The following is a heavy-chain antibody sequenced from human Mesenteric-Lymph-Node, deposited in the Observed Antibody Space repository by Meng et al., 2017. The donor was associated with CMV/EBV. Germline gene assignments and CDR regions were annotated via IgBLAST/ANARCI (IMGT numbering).Heavy chain of an antibody. CDR1: GFTFSSHA. V-gene: IGHV3-30*04. D-gene: IGHD3-16*02. Sequence: GGSLRLSCAASGFTFSSHAMHWVRQAPGKGLDWVAVTLYDGSDEYYADSVKGRFTISRDNAKNSLYLQMNSLRAEDTAVYYCARDYHYWGQGTLVTVSS. J-gene: IGHJ4*02. CDR2: TLYDGSDE. CDR3: ARDYHY.